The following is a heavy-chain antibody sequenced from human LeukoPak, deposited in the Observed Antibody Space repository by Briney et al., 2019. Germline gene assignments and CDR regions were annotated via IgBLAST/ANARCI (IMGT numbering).Heavy chain of an antibody. J-gene: IGHJ3*02. Sequence: SETLSLTCAVSGYSISSSNWWGWIRQSPGKGLEWIGYIYYSGSTYYNPSLKSRVTMSVDTSKNQFSLKLNSVTAVDTAVYYCARILSSGWTGGAFDISGERTIVIVS. D-gene: IGHD6-19*01. CDR1: GYSISSSNW. V-gene: IGHV4-28*01. CDR2: IYYSGST. CDR3: ARILSSGWTGGAFDI.